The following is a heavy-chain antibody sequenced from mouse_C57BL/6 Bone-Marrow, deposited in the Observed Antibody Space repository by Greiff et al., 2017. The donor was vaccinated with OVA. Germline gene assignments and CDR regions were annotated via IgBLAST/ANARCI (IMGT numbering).Heavy chain of an antibody. CDR3: ARHEDGYCASYFDY. Sequence: VQLQQSGPELVKPGASVKISCKASGYAFSSSWMNWVKQRPGKGLEWIGRIYPGDGDTNYNGKFKGKATLTAVKSSSTAYMQLSSLTSEDSAVYFCARHEDGYCASYFDYWGQGTTLTVTS. CDR2: IYPGDGDT. D-gene: IGHD2-3*01. V-gene: IGHV1-82*01. J-gene: IGHJ2*01. CDR1: GYAFSSSW.